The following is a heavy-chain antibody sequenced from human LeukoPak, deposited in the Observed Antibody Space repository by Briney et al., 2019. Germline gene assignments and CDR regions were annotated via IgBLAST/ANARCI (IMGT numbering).Heavy chain of an antibody. Sequence: PGGSLRLSCAASGFTFSSYGMHWVRQAPGKGLEWVAVISYDGGNKYYADSVKGRFTISRDNSKNTLYLQMNSLRAEDTAVYYCAKGTPPYGDFRFDYWGQGTLVTVSS. J-gene: IGHJ4*02. CDR3: AKGTPPYGDFRFDY. CDR1: GFTFSSYG. D-gene: IGHD4-17*01. CDR2: ISYDGGNK. V-gene: IGHV3-30*18.